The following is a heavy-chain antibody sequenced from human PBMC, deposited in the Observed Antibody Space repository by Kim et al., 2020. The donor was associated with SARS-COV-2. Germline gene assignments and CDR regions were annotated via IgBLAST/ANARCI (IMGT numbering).Heavy chain of an antibody. Sequence: SETLSLTCTVSGGSISSGGYYWSWIRQHPGKGLEWIGYIYYSGSTYYNPSLKSRVTISVDTSKNQFSLKLSSVTAADTAAYYCAGDPLKNPVPLGYYYYYGMDGWGQGTTVTVSS. CDR3: AGDPLKNPVPLGYYYYYGMDG. CDR1: GGSISSGGYY. V-gene: IGHV4-31*03. CDR2: IYYSGST. J-gene: IGHJ6*02.